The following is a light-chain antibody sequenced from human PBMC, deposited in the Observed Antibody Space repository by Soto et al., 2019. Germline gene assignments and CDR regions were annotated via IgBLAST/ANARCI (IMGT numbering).Light chain of an antibody. CDR3: AAWDDSLSGVV. Sequence: QSALTQPASVSGSPGQSITISCTGTSSDVGGYNYVSWYQQHPGKAPKLMIYEVSNRPSGVSNRFSGSKSGNTASLTISGLRSEDEADYHCAAWDDSLSGVVFGGGTKLTVL. CDR1: SSDVGGYNY. J-gene: IGLJ2*01. CDR2: EVS. V-gene: IGLV2-14*01.